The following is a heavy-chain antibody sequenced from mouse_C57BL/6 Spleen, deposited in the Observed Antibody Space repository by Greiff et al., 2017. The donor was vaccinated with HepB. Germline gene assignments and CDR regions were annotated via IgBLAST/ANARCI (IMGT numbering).Heavy chain of an antibody. CDR3: ARSDGSSSPTEYFDV. V-gene: IGHV1-69*01. CDR2: IDPSDSYT. CDR1: GYTFTSYW. D-gene: IGHD1-1*01. J-gene: IGHJ1*03. Sequence: QVQLQQPGAELVMPGASVKLSCKASGYTFTSYWMHWVKQRPGQGLEWIGEIDPSDSYTNYNQKFKGKSTLTVDKSSSTAYMQLSSLTSEDSAVYYCARSDGSSSPTEYFDVWGTGTTVTVSS.